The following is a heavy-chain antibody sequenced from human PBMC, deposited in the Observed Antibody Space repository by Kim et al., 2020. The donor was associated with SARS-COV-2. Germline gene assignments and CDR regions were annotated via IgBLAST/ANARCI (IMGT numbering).Heavy chain of an antibody. J-gene: IGHJ6*02. CDR1: GFSLSNYG. CDR3: ARLPITYGVDV. Sequence: GGSLRLSCAASGFSLSNYGMHWVRQAPGKGLEWVAQMWLDGSHKDYADSVKGRFTISRDNSKNTLYLEMNSLKAEDSAIYYCARLPITYGVDVWGQGTTVTVSS. V-gene: IGHV3-33*01. CDR2: MWLDGSHK. D-gene: IGHD1-20*01.